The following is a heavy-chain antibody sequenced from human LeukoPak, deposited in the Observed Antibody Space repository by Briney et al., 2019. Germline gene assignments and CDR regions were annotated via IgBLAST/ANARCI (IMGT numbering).Heavy chain of an antibody. V-gene: IGHV4-30-4*07. Sequence: PSETLSLTCSVSGDSISSGGYSWSWIRQPPGKGLEWIGYIYYSGSTYYNPSLKSRVTISVDTSKNQFSLKLSSVTAADTAVYYCATGGVRHFDYWGQGTLVTVSS. CDR2: IYYSGST. CDR3: ATGGVRHFDY. J-gene: IGHJ4*02. CDR1: GDSISSGGYS. D-gene: IGHD3-10*01.